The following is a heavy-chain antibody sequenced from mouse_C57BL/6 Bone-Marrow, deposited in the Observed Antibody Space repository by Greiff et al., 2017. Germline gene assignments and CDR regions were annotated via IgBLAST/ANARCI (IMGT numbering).Heavy chain of an antibody. D-gene: IGHD1-1*01. V-gene: IGHV1-81*01. J-gene: IGHJ4*01. CDR3: AIGYYFYAMDY. CDR1: GYTFTSYG. CDR2: IYPRSGNT. Sequence: QVQLKESGAELARPGASVKLSCTASGYTFTSYGISWVKQRTGQGLEWIGEIYPRSGNTYYNEKFKGKATLPAAKSSSTAYMELRSLTSEDSAVYFCAIGYYFYAMDYWGQGTSVTVSS.